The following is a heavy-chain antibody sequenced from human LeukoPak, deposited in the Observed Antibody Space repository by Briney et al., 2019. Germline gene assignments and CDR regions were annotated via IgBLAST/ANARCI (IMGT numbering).Heavy chain of an antibody. V-gene: IGHV3-11*06. D-gene: IGHD2-15*01. J-gene: IGHJ4*02. CDR1: GFTFSDYY. Sequence: GGSLRLSCAASGFTFSDYYMSWIRQAPGKGLEWVSYISSSSSYTNYADSVKVRFPISRDNAKTALYLQMSSLRGEDTAVYYCARGRASVVYFDYWGQGTLVTVSS. CDR2: ISSSSSYT. CDR3: ARGRASVVYFDY.